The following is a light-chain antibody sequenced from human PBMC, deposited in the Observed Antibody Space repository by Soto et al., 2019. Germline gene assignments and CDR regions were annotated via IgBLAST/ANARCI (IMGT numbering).Light chain of an antibody. CDR2: DVS. Sequence: QSVLTQPASVSGSPGQSITISCTGTISVVGGYNYVSWYQQHPGKAPKLMIYDVSNRPSGVSNRFSGSKSGNTASLTISGLQADEEADYFCSSYTSSSTLVFGGGTKVTVL. V-gene: IGLV2-14*01. J-gene: IGLJ2*01. CDR1: ISVVGGYNY. CDR3: SSYTSSSTLV.